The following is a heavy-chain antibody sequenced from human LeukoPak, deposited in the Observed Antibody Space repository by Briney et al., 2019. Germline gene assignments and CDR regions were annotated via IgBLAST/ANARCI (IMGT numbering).Heavy chain of an antibody. CDR2: IYHSGST. CDR3: ARSVFGGGSYSFDP. Sequence: SETLSLTCTVSGGSISSSSYYWGWIRQPPGKGLEWIGSIYHSGSTYYNPSLKSRVTISVDTSKNQFSLKLSSVTAADTAVYYCARSVFGGGSYSFDPWGQGTLVTVSS. J-gene: IGHJ5*02. V-gene: IGHV4-39*07. CDR1: GGSISSSSYY. D-gene: IGHD1-26*01.